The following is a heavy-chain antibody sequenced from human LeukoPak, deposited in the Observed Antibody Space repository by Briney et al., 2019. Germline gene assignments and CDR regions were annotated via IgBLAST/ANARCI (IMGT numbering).Heavy chain of an antibody. J-gene: IGHJ4*02. V-gene: IGHV3-30-3*01. CDR1: GFTFSSYA. CDR3: ARDGQEAAALDY. D-gene: IGHD6-13*01. CDR2: ISYDGSNK. Sequence: GGSLRLSCAASGFTFSSYAMSWVRQAPGKGLVWVAVISYDGSNKYYADSVKGRFTISRDNSKNTLYLQMNSLRAEDTAVYYCARDGQEAAALDYWGQGTLVTVSS.